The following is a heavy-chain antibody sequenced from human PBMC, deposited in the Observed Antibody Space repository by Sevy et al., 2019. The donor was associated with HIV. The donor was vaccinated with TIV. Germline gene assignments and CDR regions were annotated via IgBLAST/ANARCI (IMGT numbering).Heavy chain of an antibody. Sequence: GGSLRLSCAASGFTFSSFGMHWVRQAPGKGLEWVAVIWFDGSNTYCADSVKGRFTISRDIAKNTLHLLMNSLRAEDTAVYYCARDLEFYDSGDYGPAFMPDFWGHGTLVTVSS. CDR1: GFTFSSFG. V-gene: IGHV3-33*01. D-gene: IGHD4-17*01. CDR2: IWFDGSNT. CDR3: ARDLEFYDSGDYGPAFMPDF. J-gene: IGHJ4*01.